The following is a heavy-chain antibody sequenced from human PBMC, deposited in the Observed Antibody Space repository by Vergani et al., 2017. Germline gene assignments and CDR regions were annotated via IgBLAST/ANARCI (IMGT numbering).Heavy chain of an antibody. CDR3: ARGIAAKDY. D-gene: IGHD6-13*01. CDR2: INPSGST. J-gene: IGHJ4*02. V-gene: IGHV4-34*01. CDR1: GGSFSGYY. Sequence: QVQLQQWGAGLLKPSETLSLTCAVYGGSFSGYYWSWIRQPPGKGLQWIGEINPSGSTNYNPSLKSRVTISVDTSKNQFSLKLSSVTAADTAVYYCARGIAAKDYWGQGTLVTVSS.